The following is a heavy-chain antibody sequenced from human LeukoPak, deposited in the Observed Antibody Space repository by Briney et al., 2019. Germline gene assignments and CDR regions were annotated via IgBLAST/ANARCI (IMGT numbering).Heavy chain of an antibody. V-gene: IGHV4-59*01. CDR3: ARVREGSWGYYFDY. Sequence: PSETLSLTCTVPGGSITSYYWSWIRQPPGKGLEWIGYIYYSGSTTYNPSLKSRVTISVDTSKTQFSLKLSSVTAADTAVYYCARVREGSWGYYFDYWGQGTLVTVSS. D-gene: IGHD2-15*01. CDR2: IYYSGST. J-gene: IGHJ4*02. CDR1: GGSITSYY.